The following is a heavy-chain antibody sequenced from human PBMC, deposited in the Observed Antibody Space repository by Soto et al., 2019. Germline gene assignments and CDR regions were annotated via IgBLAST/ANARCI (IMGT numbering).Heavy chain of an antibody. CDR2: ISFDGINK. CDR3: ARDTSSGWYYFDY. CDR1: GFTFSTYS. V-gene: IGHV3-30-3*01. D-gene: IGHD6-19*01. J-gene: IGHJ4*02. Sequence: QVQLVESGGGVVQPGRSLRLSCAASGFTFSTYSIHWVRQAPGKGLEWVAVISFDGINKSYADSVKGRFTISRDNSKNTLYLQMNSLRAEDTAVYLCARDTSSGWYYFDYWGQGTLVTVSS.